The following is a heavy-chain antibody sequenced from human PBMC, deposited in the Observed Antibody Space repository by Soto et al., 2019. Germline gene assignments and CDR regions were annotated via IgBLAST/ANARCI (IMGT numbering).Heavy chain of an antibody. Sequence: PSETLSLTCAVYGGSISGYYWSWIRQPPGKGLEWIGEINHSGSTNYNPSLKSRVTISVDTSKNQFSLKLSSVTAADTAVYYCARGDFWSGYFVGENAFDYWGQGTLVTVSS. CDR1: GGSISGYY. V-gene: IGHV4-34*01. D-gene: IGHD3-3*01. CDR2: INHSGST. CDR3: ARGDFWSGYFVGENAFDY. J-gene: IGHJ4*02.